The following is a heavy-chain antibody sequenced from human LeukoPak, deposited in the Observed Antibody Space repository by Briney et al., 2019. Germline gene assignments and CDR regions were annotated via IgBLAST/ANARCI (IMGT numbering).Heavy chain of an antibody. D-gene: IGHD3-22*01. J-gene: IGHJ1*01. V-gene: IGHV4-34*01. CDR3: ARGSDYYDSSGYYHDEYFQH. CDR1: GGSFSGYY. Sequence: PSETLSLTCAVYGGSFSGYYWSWIRQPPGKGLEWIGEINRGGSTNYNPSPKRRVTISVDTSKNQFSLKLSYVTAADTAVYYCARGSDYYDSSGYYHDEYFQHWGQGTLVTVSS. CDR2: INRGGST.